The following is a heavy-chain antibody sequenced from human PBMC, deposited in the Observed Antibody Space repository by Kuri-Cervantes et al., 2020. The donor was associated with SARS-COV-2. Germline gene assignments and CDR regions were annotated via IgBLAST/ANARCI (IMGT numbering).Heavy chain of an antibody. D-gene: IGHD3-10*01. CDR2: IKSKTDGGTT. V-gene: IGHV3-15*07. Sequence: GGSLRLSCAASGFTFSNAWMNWVRRAPGKGLEWVGRIKSKTDGGTTDYAAPVKGRFTISRDDSKNTLYLQMNSLKTEDTAVYYCTTEVLLWFGEYLGDDYWGQGTLVTVSS. CDR1: GFTFSNAW. J-gene: IGHJ4*02. CDR3: TTEVLLWFGEYLGDDY.